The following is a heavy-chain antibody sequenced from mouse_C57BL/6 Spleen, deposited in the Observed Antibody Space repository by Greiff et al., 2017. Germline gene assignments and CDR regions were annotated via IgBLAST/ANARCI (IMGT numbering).Heavy chain of an antibody. D-gene: IGHD1-1*01. J-gene: IGHJ3*01. CDR2: ISSGGSYT. Sequence: EVNVVESGGDLVKPGGSLKLSCAASGFTFSSYGMSWVRQTPDQRLEWVATISSGGSYTYYPYSVKGRFTISRDNAKNTLYLQMSSLKSEDTAMYYCARYYGSSPDWFAYWGQGTLVTVSA. V-gene: IGHV5-6*01. CDR1: GFTFSSYG. CDR3: ARYYGSSPDWFAY.